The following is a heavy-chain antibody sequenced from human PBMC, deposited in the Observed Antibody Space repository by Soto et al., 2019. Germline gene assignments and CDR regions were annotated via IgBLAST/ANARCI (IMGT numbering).Heavy chain of an antibody. CDR2: IYYSGST. CDR1: GGSISSYY. D-gene: IGHD4-4*01. V-gene: IGHV4-59*01. Sequence: TLSLTCTVSGGSISSYYWSWIPQPPGKGLEWIGYIYYSGSTIYNPSLKSRVTISVDTSKNQFSLKLSSVTAADTVVYYCARTDYSLSYYYYYMVVWVKGTTVTVS. J-gene: IGHJ6*03. CDR3: ARTDYSLSYYYYYMVV.